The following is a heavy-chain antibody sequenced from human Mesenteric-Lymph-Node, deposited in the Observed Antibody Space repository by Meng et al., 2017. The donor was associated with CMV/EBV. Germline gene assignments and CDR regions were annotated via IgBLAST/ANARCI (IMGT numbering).Heavy chain of an antibody. D-gene: IGHD6-13*01. CDR3: ARDQASSSWYIDNWFDP. J-gene: IGHJ5*02. V-gene: IGHV3-21*01. CDR1: GFTFSSYA. Sequence: GESLKISCAASGFTFSSYAMNWVRQAPGKGLEWVSSISSSSSYIYYADSVKGRFTISRDNAKNSLYLQMNSLRAEDTAVYYCARDQASSSWYIDNWFDPWGQGTLVTVSS. CDR2: ISSSSSYI.